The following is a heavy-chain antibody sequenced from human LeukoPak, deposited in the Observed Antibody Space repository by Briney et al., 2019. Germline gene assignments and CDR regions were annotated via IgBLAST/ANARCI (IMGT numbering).Heavy chain of an antibody. V-gene: IGHV3-33*01. J-gene: IGHJ4*02. CDR3: ARNPQRRAYESPYYFDY. CDR1: GFTFSTYG. Sequence: GNSLRLSCAASGFTFSTYGMHWVRQAPGKGLEGVAVIWYDGSNKYYADSVKGRFTISRDNSKNTLYLQINSLRAEDTAVYHCARNPQRRAYESPYYFDYWGQGTLVAVSS. D-gene: IGHD3-16*01. CDR2: IWYDGSNK.